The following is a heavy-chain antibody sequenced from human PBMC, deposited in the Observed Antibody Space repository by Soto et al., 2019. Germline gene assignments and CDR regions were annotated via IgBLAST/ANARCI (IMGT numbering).Heavy chain of an antibody. Sequence: EVQLLESGGGLVQPGGSLRLSCVVSGFTFGSYAMSWVRQAPEKGPEWVAILGGNGFTTYYADSVKGRFTISGDKSKSTLVLQMNSLRADDTGVYYCAKALRPSLNFFDYMDVWGRGTSVTVSS. CDR3: AKALRPSLNFFDYMDV. V-gene: IGHV3-23*01. CDR1: GFTFGSYA. J-gene: IGHJ6*03. D-gene: IGHD2-2*01. CDR2: LGGNGFTT.